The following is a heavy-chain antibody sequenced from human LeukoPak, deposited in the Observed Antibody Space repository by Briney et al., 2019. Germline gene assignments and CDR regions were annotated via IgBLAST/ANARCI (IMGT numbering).Heavy chain of an antibody. D-gene: IGHD5-18*01. CDR2: IYYSGST. CDR3: ARAVQLWPDY. J-gene: IGHJ4*02. V-gene: IGHV4-30-4*01. Sequence: SKTLSLTCTVSGGSISSGDYYWSWIRQPPGKGLEWIGYIYYSGSTYYNPSLKSRVTISVDTSKHQFSLKLSSVTAADTAVYYCARAVQLWPDYWGQGTLVTVSS. CDR1: GGSISSGDYY.